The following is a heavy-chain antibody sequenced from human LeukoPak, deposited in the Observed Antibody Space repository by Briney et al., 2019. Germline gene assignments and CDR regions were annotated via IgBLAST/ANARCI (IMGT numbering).Heavy chain of an antibody. CDR1: GFTFSSYA. D-gene: IGHD2-2*01. J-gene: IGHJ6*02. Sequence: GGSLRLSCAASGFTFSSYAMHWVRQAPGKGLEWVAVISYDGSNKYYADSVKGRFTISGDNSKNTLYLQMNSLRAEDTAVYYCARVRGYCSSTSCLHYYYYYGMDVWGQGTTVTVSS. V-gene: IGHV3-30-3*01. CDR2: ISYDGSNK. CDR3: ARVRGYCSSTSCLHYYYYYGMDV.